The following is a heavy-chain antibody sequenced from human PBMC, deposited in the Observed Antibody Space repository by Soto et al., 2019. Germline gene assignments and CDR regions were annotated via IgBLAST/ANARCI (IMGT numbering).Heavy chain of an antibody. CDR1: GFTFSSYS. Sequence: EVQLVESGGGLVKPGGSLRLSCAASGFTFSSYSMNWVRQAPGKGLEWVSSISSSSSYIYYADSVKGRFTISRDNAKNSLYLQMNSLRAEDTAVYYCARGLAYCSSTCCYADYWGQATLVTVSS. CDR2: ISSSSSYI. J-gene: IGHJ4*02. V-gene: IGHV3-21*01. D-gene: IGHD2-2*01. CDR3: ARGLAYCSSTCCYADY.